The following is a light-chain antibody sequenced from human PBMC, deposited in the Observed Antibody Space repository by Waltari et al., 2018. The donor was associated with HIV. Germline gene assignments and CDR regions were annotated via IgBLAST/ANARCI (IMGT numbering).Light chain of an antibody. CDR3: ASNRLDYTLI. Sequence: QSALTQPASVSGFLGQSINISCTGISTDSRFYQYVSWYQQYPGKIPRLIIFDINNRPSAVSDYFSGSTSGNSASPTFSGLQSGDEAHYYCASNRLDYTLIFGGGTKLTVL. CDR1: STDSRFYQY. CDR2: DIN. V-gene: IGLV2-14*03. J-gene: IGLJ2*01.